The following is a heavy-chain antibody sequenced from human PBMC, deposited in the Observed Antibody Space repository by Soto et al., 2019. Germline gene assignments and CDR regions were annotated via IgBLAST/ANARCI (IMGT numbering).Heavy chain of an antibody. Sequence: GGSRRLSCAASGGSCSSYEMNLVRQAPGKGLEWVSYISSSGSTIYYADSVKGRFTISRDNAKNSLYLQMNSLRAEDTAVYYCATHGSRYLPFHYWGQGTLVTVSS. V-gene: IGHV3-48*03. J-gene: IGHJ4*02. D-gene: IGHD2-2*02. CDR1: GGSCSSYE. CDR2: ISSSGSTI. CDR3: ATHGSRYLPFHY.